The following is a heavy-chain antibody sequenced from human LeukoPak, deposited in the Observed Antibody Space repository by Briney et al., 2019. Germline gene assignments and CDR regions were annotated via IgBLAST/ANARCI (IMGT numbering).Heavy chain of an antibody. Sequence: GGSLRLSCAASGFTFDDYAMHWVRQAPGKGLEWVSGISWNSGSIGYADSVKGRFTISRDNAKNPLYLQMNSLRAEDTALYYCAKGPNYYDSPDYWGQGTLVTVSS. CDR2: ISWNSGSI. D-gene: IGHD3-22*01. CDR3: AKGPNYYDSPDY. V-gene: IGHV3-9*01. J-gene: IGHJ4*02. CDR1: GFTFDDYA.